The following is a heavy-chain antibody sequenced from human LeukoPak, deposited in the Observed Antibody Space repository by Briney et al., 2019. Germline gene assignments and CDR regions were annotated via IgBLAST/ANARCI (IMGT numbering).Heavy chain of an antibody. CDR1: GGSFSGYY. J-gene: IGHJ4*02. D-gene: IGHD2-2*01. CDR2: INHSGNT. Sequence: SETLSLTCAVYGGSFSGYYWSWIRQPPGKGLEWIGEINHSGNTNYNPSLKSRVTISVDTSKNQFSLKLSSVTAADTAVYYCARWSCSSTSCYYDYWGQGTLVTVSS. V-gene: IGHV4-34*01. CDR3: ARWSCSSTSCYYDY.